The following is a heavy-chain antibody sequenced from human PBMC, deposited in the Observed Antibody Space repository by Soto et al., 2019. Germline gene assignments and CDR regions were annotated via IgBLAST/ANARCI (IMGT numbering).Heavy chain of an antibody. CDR1: GFTFNSYA. J-gene: IGHJ4*02. Sequence: PGGSLRLSCAASGFTFNSYAMSWVRQAPGKGLEWVSGISGSGSGSASGTYYADSVKGRFTISRDNSKNTVYLQMNSLRAEDTAVYSCAQGRYEVVLAPFDYWGQGTLVTVSS. CDR2: ISGSGSGSASGT. D-gene: IGHD2-21*01. V-gene: IGHV3-23*01. CDR3: AQGRYEVVLAPFDY.